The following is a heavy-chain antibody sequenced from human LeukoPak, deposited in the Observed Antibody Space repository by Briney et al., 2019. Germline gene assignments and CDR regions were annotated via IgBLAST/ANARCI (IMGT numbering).Heavy chain of an antibody. CDR2: VSFDGRNK. J-gene: IGHJ4*02. Sequence: GGSLRLPCAAAGFTFCSYGMHWVRHAPGKGLEWVAVVSFDGRNKNYTDPVKGRFTISRDNSKNTVYLQMNSLRPDDTAVYYCAKAPYRMVSPHFDYWGQGTLVTVSS. CDR3: AKAPYRMVSPHFDY. D-gene: IGHD2-8*01. CDR1: GFTFCSYG. V-gene: IGHV3-30*18.